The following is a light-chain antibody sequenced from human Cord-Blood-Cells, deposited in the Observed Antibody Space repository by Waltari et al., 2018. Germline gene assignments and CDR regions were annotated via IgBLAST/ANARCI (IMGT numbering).Light chain of an antibody. CDR3: CSYAGSSTFVV. CDR2: EGS. Sequence: QSALTQPASVSGSPGQSITISCTGTSSDVGSYNLVSWYQQHPGKAPKLMIYEGSKRPSGVSTRFAGAKSGNTASLTISGLQAEDEADYYCCSYAGSSTFVVFGGGTKLTVL. V-gene: IGLV2-23*03. CDR1: SSDVGSYNL. J-gene: IGLJ2*01.